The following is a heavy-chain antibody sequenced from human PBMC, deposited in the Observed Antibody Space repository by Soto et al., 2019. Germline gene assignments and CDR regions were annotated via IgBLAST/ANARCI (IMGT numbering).Heavy chain of an antibody. CDR2: VSYDGSYK. CDR3: AKEMYPRTVLDSSSPWGDY. Sequence: QVQLVESGGGVAQPGRSLRLSCAVSGFTFSDYGMHWVRQAPGKGLEWVAVVSYDGSYKYYADSVKGRFTVSRDLSGNTLFLQMNSLRLEYTAVYFCAKEMYPRTVLDSSSPWGDYWGQGTLVAVSS. J-gene: IGHJ4*02. D-gene: IGHD6-6*01. CDR1: GFTFSDYG. V-gene: IGHV3-30*18.